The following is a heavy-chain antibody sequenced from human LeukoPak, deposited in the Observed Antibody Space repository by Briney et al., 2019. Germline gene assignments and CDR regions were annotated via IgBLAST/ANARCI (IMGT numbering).Heavy chain of an antibody. CDR1: GFTFSSYG. J-gene: IGHJ4*02. V-gene: IGHV3-30*02. D-gene: IGHD3-3*01. CDR3: YRASLPYYDFWSGYYKGFDY. CDR2: IRYDGSNK. Sequence: GGSLRLSCAAPGFTFSSYGMHWVRQAPGKGLEWVAFIRYDGSNKYYAASVKGRFAISRDNSKISLYVQMNSLNAEDTAVYYCYRASLPYYDFWSGYYKGFDYWGQGTLVTVSS.